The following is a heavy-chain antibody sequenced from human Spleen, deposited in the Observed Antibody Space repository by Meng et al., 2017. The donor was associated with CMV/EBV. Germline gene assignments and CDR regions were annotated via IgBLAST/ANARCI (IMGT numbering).Heavy chain of an antibody. CDR2: IYYSGST. J-gene: IGHJ4*02. CDR1: GGSISSGDYY. D-gene: IGHD5-12*01. CDR3: AREDIVATTSFDY. V-gene: IGHV4-30-4*08. Sequence: QVQLEESGPGLVKPSQTLSLTCTVSGGSISSGDYYWSWIRQPPGKGLEWIGYIYYSGSTYYNPSLKSRVTISVDTSKNQFSLKLSSVTAADTAVYYCAREDIVATTSFDYWGQGTLVTVSS.